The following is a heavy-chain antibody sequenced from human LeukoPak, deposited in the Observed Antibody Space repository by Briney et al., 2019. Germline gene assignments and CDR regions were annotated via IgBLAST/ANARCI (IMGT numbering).Heavy chain of an antibody. CDR3: AKTVVIKSTDYFYYYIHV. J-gene: IGHJ6*03. Sequence: GGSLRLSCEACGFSFSDYGMHWVRQAPGKGLEWVAFIRYDGSNKYYADSVKGRFTVSRDNSQSTLYLQMNSLRVEYTAVYYCAKTVVIKSTDYFYYYIHVWGKGTMVTVSS. CDR1: GFSFSDYG. V-gene: IGHV3-30*02. D-gene: IGHD3-22*01. CDR2: IRYDGSNK.